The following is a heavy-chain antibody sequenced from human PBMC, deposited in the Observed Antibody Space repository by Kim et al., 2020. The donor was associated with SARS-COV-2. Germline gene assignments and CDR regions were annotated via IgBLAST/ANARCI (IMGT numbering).Heavy chain of an antibody. CDR3: ARGGNSGYFDY. Sequence: ANYAQKFPGRVTITADKSTSTASMELSSLRSEDTAVYYCARGGNSGYFDYWGQGTLVTVSS. V-gene: IGHV1-69*04. D-gene: IGHD2-21*02. J-gene: IGHJ4*02. CDR2: A.